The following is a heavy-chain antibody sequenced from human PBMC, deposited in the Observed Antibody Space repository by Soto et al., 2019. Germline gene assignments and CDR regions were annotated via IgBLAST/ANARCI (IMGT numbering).Heavy chain of an antibody. CDR2: IIPFSGTV. V-gene: IGHV1-69*06. D-gene: IGHD3-10*01. CDR1: RGTFSSYP. CDR3: ASSPVRWFDP. Sequence: QEQLVQSGAEVKKPGSSVKVSCKASRGTFSSYPLSWLRQAPGQGLEWMGEIIPFSGTVKYAQKFQGRVTVTADKSTSTAYVELNSLRSDATAVYYGASSPVRWFDPWGQGNRVTVSS. J-gene: IGHJ5*02.